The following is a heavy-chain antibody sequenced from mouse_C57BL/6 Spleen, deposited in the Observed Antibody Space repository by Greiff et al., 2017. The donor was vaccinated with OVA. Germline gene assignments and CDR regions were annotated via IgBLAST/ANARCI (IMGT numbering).Heavy chain of an antibody. CDR1: GYAFSSSW. V-gene: IGHV1-82*01. CDR3: ARGKLYFDY. Sequence: VKVVESGPELVKPGASVKISCKASGYAFSSSWMNWVKQRPGTGLEWIGRIYPGDGDTNYNGKFKGKATLTADKSSSTAYMQLSSLTSEDSAVYFCARGKLYFDYWGQGTTLTVSS. J-gene: IGHJ2*01. CDR2: IYPGDGDT.